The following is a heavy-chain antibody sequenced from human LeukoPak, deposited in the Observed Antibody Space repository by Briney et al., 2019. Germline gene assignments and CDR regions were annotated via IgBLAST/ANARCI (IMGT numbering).Heavy chain of an antibody. CDR1: GYTFTGYY. CDR3: ARGSPPRRNYDSRGYYSYYFDY. D-gene: IGHD3-22*01. Sequence: ASVKVSCKASGYTFTGYYMHWVRQAPGQGLEWMGWINPNSGVTNYAQKFQGRVTMTRDTSIGTAYMELSRLRSDDTAVYYCARGSPPRRNYDSRGYYSYYFDYWGQGTLVTVSS. CDR2: INPNSGVT. V-gene: IGHV1-2*02. J-gene: IGHJ4*02.